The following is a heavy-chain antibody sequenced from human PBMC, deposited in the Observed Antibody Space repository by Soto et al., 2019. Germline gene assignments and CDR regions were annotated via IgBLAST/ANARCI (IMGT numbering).Heavy chain of an antibody. CDR2: ISGSGGST. V-gene: IGHV3-23*01. CDR3: AKDLNDYGDQIFDY. CDR1: GVTVSSYA. J-gene: IGHJ4*02. Sequence: GGSLRLSCAASGVTVSSYAMSWVRQAPGKGLEWVSAISGSGGSTYYADSVKGRFTISRDNSKNTLYLQMNSLRAEDTAVYYCAKDLNDYGDQIFDYWGQGTLVTVSS. D-gene: IGHD4-17*01.